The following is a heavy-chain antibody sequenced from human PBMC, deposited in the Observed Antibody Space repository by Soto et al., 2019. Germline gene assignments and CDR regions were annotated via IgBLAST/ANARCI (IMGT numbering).Heavy chain of an antibody. CDR2: INAANGDT. CDR3: VRRHVSATGIDWFDP. J-gene: IGHJ5*02. V-gene: IGHV1-3*01. CDR1: GYTFTSYG. D-gene: IGHD6-13*01. Sequence: PSVQVSCKASGYTFTSYGIHWVRRAPGQRLEWMGWINAANGDTKYSRKFQGRVTITRDTSASTAYMELSSLRSEDTAVYYCVRRHVSATGIDWFDPWGQGTLVTVSS.